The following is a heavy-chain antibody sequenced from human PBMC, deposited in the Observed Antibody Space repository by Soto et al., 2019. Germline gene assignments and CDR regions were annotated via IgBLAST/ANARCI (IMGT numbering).Heavy chain of an antibody. J-gene: IGHJ3*02. V-gene: IGHV4-34*01. CDR1: GGSFSGYY. D-gene: IGHD3-10*01. CDR2: INHSGST. CDR3: ARGRGLDAFDI. Sequence: SETLSLTCAVYGGSFSGYYWSWIRQPPGKGLEWIGEINHSGSTNYNPSLKRRVTISVDTSKNQFSLKLSSVTAADTAVYYCARGRGLDAFDIWGQGTMVTVSS.